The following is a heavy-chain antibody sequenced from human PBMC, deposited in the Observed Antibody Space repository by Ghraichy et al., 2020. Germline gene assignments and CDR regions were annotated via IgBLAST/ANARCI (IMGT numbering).Heavy chain of an antibody. D-gene: IGHD3-22*01. Sequence: ASVKVSCKASGYTFTGYYIHWVRQAPGQGLEWMGWINANSGDTNYLQKFQGRVTMTRDTSTRTAYMDLRRLRFDDTAVYYCARDVTPRPTYYSDSSNYAYCGQGILVTV. CDR2: INANSGDT. CDR1: GYTFTGYY. CDR3: ARDVTPRPTYYSDSSNYAY. V-gene: IGHV1-2*02. J-gene: IGHJ4*02.